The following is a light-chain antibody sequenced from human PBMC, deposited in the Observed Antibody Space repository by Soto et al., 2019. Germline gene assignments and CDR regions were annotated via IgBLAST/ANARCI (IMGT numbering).Light chain of an antibody. J-gene: IGLJ3*02. V-gene: IGLV6-57*01. Sequence: NFMLTQPHSVSDSPGKTVTISCTSSSGSIASNYVQLYQQRPGSSPTTVIYEDNQRPSGVPDRFSGSIDSSSKSASLTISGLKTEDEADYYCQSYDSSNHWVFGGGTKLTVL. CDR1: SGSIASNY. CDR2: EDN. CDR3: QSYDSSNHWV.